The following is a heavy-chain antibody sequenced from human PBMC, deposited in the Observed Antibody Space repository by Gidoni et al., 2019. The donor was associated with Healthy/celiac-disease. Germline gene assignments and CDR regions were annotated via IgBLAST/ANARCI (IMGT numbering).Heavy chain of an antibody. CDR3: ARDLWELPFDY. J-gene: IGHJ4*02. V-gene: IGHV3-33*01. Sequence: QVQLVESGGGVVQPGRSLRLSCAASGFTFSSYGMHWVRQAPGKGLEGVAVIWYDGSNKYYADSVKGRFTISRDNSKNTLYLQMNSLRAEDTAVYYCARDLWELPFDYWGQGTLVTVSS. CDR2: IWYDGSNK. CDR1: GFTFSSYG. D-gene: IGHD1-26*01.